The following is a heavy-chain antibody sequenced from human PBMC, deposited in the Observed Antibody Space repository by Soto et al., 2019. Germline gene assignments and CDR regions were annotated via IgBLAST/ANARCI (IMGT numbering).Heavy chain of an antibody. V-gene: IGHV1-46*01. D-gene: IGHD2-21*02. Sequence: QVQLMQSGAEVKKPGASVKVSCKASGDTFTDYYIHWVRQAPGQGLEWMGTVNPSGGHTTYAQHCLGKVHTTGAXLXGTLYMELTSLTADDTAIYYCARGGHVVVVTAALDYWGQGTLVTVSS. CDR3: ARGGHVVVVTAALDY. CDR2: VNPSGGHT. J-gene: IGHJ4*02. CDR1: GDTFTDYY.